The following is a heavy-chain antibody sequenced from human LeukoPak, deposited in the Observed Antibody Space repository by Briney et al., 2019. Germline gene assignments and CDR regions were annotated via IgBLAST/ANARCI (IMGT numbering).Heavy chain of an antibody. CDR2: MNPNSGNT. D-gene: IGHD6-13*01. Sequence: GASVKVSCKASGYTFTSYDINWVRQATGQGLEWMGWMNPNSGNTGYAQKFQGRVTMTRNTSISTAYMELSSLRSEDTAVYYCVSFFGGMYTGIAAAENSGFDPWGQGTLVTVSS. V-gene: IGHV1-8*01. J-gene: IGHJ5*02. CDR1: GYTFTSYD. CDR3: VSFFGGMYTGIAAAENSGFDP.